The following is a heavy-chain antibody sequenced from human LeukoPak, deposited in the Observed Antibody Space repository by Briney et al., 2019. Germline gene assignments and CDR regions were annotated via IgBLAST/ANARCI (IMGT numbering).Heavy chain of an antibody. CDR3: ARFKKERHCSSTSCPYYYYGMDV. D-gene: IGHD2-2*01. CDR1: GGTFSSYA. CDR2: INPNSGGT. Sequence: ASVKVSCKASGGTFSSYAISWVRQAPGQGLEWMGWINPNSGGTNYAQKFQGWVTMTRDTSISTAYMELSRLRSDDTAVYYCARFKKERHCSSTSCPYYYYGMDVWGQGTTVTVSS. V-gene: IGHV1-2*04. J-gene: IGHJ6*02.